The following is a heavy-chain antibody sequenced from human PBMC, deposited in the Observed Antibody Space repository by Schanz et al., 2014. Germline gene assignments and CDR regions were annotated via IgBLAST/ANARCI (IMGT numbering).Heavy chain of an antibody. V-gene: IGHV4-28*07. CDR1: GYSINTSDW. CDR3: ASKGLTTDAFDI. Sequence: QVQLQESGPGLVKPSDTLSLTCAVSGYSINTSDWWGWIRQPPGKGLEWIGYIYYSGSTYYNPSLKSRVTISVDTSKTQFPLKLRSVTAVDTAVYYCASKGLTTDAFDIWGQGTMVTVSS. CDR2: IYYSGST. D-gene: IGHD2-8*01. J-gene: IGHJ3*02.